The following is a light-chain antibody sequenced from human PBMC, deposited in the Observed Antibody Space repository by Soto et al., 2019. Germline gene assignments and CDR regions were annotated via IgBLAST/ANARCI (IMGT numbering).Light chain of an antibody. J-gene: IGLJ3*02. CDR3: ETWDSNHS. CDR2: VDGSGSY. V-gene: IGLV4-60*02. CDR1: SGHNNYI. Sequence: QPVLTQSSSASASLGSSVKLTCTLSSGHNNYIIAWHQQQPGQAPRFLMKVDGSGSYDKGSGVPDRFSGSSSGPDRYLTISDLQFEDEADYFCETWDSNHSFGGGTNVTVL.